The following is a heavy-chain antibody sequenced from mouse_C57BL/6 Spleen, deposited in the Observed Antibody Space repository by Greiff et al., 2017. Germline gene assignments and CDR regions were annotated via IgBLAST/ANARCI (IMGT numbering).Heavy chain of an antibody. Sequence: VKLQESGAELVSPGAPLTLSCKASGSTFTDYELHWVNQTPVHGLEWIGAIDPETGGTAYNQKFQGKAILTADKSSSTAYMELRSLTSEDSAVDYCTRSYGNFAYWGKGTLVTVSA. CDR1: GSTFTDYE. CDR2: IDPETGGT. V-gene: IGHV1-15*01. CDR3: TRSYGNFAY. D-gene: IGHD2-1*01. J-gene: IGHJ3*01.